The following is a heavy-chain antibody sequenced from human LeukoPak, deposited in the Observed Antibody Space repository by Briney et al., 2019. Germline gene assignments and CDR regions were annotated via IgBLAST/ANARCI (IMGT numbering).Heavy chain of an antibody. J-gene: IGHJ5*02. D-gene: IGHD4-17*01. V-gene: IGHV4-34*01. CDR3: ARTYGDYAGWFDP. CDR1: GGSFSGYY. Sequence: NSSETLSLTCAVYGGSFSGYYWSWVRQPPGKGLEWIGEIYHSGSTNYNPSLKSRVTISVDKSKNQFSLKLSSVTAADTAVYYCARTYGDYAGWFDPWGQGTLVTVSS. CDR2: IYHSGST.